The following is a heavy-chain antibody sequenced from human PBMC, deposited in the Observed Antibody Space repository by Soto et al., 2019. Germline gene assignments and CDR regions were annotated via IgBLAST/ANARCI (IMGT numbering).Heavy chain of an antibody. V-gene: IGHV4-39*05. D-gene: IGHD1-20*01. J-gene: IGHJ4*02. CDR2: VSHTGVT. Sequence: PSETPSPTCAVSGGSISGRYYYWGWLRQSPGKGPEWIRSVSHTGVTPYNPSTESRGSVSVDTSKNQFSLKVSGVSAADTAVYYCATSQKGYNWNYFDHWGQGALVTVSS. CDR3: ATSQKGYNWNYFDH. CDR1: GGSISGRYYY.